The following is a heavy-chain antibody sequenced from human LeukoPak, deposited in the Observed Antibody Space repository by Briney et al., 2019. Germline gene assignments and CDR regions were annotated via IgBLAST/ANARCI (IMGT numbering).Heavy chain of an antibody. J-gene: IGHJ4*02. CDR3: ARDSGWNYGGLDY. D-gene: IGHD1-7*01. V-gene: IGHV3-30-3*01. CDR1: GFTFSSYA. Sequence: GRSLRLSCAASGFTFSSYAMHWVRQAPGKGLEWVAVISYDGSNKYYADSVKGRFTISRDNSKNTLYLQMNSLRAEDTAVYYCARDSGWNYGGLDYWGQGTLVTVSS. CDR2: ISYDGSNK.